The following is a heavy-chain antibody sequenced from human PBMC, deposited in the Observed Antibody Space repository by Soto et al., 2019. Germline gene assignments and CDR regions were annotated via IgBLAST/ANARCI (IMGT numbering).Heavy chain of an antibody. Sequence: QVQLQQWGAGLLKPSETLSLTCAVYGGSFSGYYWSWIRQPPGKGLEWIGEINHSGSTNYNPSLKSRGTIAVDTSKNQFSLKLSSVTAADTAVYYCARGGGLIRYSLLSNWFDPWGQGTLVTVSS. CDR2: INHSGST. D-gene: IGHD3-9*01. CDR3: ARGGGLIRYSLLSNWFDP. CDR1: GGSFSGYY. V-gene: IGHV4-34*01. J-gene: IGHJ5*02.